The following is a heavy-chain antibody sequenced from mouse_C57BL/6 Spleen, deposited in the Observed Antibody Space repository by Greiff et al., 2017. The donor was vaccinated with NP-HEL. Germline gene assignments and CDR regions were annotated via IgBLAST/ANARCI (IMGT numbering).Heavy chain of an antibody. CDR3: ARVENRDYAMDY. V-gene: IGHV5-16*01. CDR2: INYDGSST. CDR1: GFTFSDYY. D-gene: IGHD5-2*01. Sequence: EVQLVESEGGLVQPGSSMKLSCTASGFTFSDYYMAWVRQVPEKGLEWVANINYDGSSTYYLDSLKSRFIISRDNAKNILYLQMSSLKSEDTATYYCARVENRDYAMDYWGQGTSVTVSS. J-gene: IGHJ4*01.